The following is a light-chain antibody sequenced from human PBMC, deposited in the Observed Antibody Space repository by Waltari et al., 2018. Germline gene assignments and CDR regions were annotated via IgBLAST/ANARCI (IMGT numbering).Light chain of an antibody. V-gene: IGKV3-15*01. CDR1: QSVTTN. Sequence: EIVMTQSPATLSVSPGERAILSCRASQSVTTNLAWYQQEPGQAPRLLIYGASTRATDIPARFSGSGSGTEFTLTISSLQSEDCAVYYCHQYNDGPPFNFGQGTKLEIK. J-gene: IGKJ2*01. CDR3: HQYNDGPPFN. CDR2: GAS.